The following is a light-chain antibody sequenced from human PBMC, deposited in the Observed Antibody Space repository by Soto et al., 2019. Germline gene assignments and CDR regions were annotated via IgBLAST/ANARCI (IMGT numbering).Light chain of an antibody. CDR1: SSNIGAGYD. CDR2: GNS. J-gene: IGLJ2*01. Sequence: QSVLTQPPSVSGAPGQRVTISCTGSSSNIGAGYDVHWYQQLPGTAPKLLIYGNSNRPSGVPDRFPGSKSGTSASLAITGLQAEDEADYYCQSYDSSLSGQQVFGGGTKLTVL. V-gene: IGLV1-40*01. CDR3: QSYDSSLSGQQV.